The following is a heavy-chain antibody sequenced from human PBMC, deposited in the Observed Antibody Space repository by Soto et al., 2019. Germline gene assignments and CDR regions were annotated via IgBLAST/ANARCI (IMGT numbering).Heavy chain of an antibody. V-gene: IGHV4-34*01. CDR2: INHSGST. J-gene: IGHJ3*02. CDR1: GGSFSGYY. D-gene: IGHD3-10*01. Sequence: ETLSLTCAVYGGSFSGYYWSWIRQPPGKGLEWIGEINHSGSTNYNPSLKSRVTISVDTSKNQFSLKLSSVTAADTAVYYCARGKSRALMVRGLAADAFDIWGQGTMVTVSS. CDR3: ARGKSRALMVRGLAADAFDI.